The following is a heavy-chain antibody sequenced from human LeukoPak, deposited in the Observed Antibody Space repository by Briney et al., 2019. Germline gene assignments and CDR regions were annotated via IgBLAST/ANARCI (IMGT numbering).Heavy chain of an antibody. V-gene: IGHV4-34*01. J-gene: IGHJ4*02. CDR3: ARWDSGWPLYDFDS. CDR2: INHSGTT. CDR1: GGSLSGYY. Sequence: SETLSLTCAVYGGSLSGYYWSWIRQSPEKGLEWIGEINHSGTTNYNPSFRSRVTMSVDTSKNQISLKLNSVTAADTAMYYCARWDSGWPLYDFDSWGQGSLVTVSS. D-gene: IGHD6-19*01.